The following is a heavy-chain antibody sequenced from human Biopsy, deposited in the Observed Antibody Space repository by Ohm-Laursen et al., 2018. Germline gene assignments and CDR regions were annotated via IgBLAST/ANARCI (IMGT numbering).Heavy chain of an antibody. J-gene: IGHJ3*01. V-gene: IGHV4-4*07. CDR2: IYPGGST. CDR1: GGDINNYY. Sequence: SDTLSLTCNVSGGDINNYYWSWIRQPAGKGLEWIGRIYPGGSTNYNPSLQSRVSISVDTSRNQVSLTLRSVTAADTAMYYCASVVLGPTNDAFDLWGQGTMVVVSS. CDR3: ASVVLGPTNDAFDL. D-gene: IGHD3-22*01.